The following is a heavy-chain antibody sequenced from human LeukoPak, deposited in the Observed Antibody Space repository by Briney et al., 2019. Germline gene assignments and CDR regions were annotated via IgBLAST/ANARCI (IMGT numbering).Heavy chain of an antibody. CDR3: ASLGYCSSTSCYAGR. Sequence: SETLSLICTVSGVSISSYYWSWIRQPPGKGLEWIGYIYYSGSTNYNPSLKSRVTISVDTSKNQFSLKLSSVTAADTAVYYCASLGYCSSTSCYAGRWGQGTLVTVSS. D-gene: IGHD2-2*01. CDR2: IYYSGST. V-gene: IGHV4-59*08. CDR1: GVSISSYY. J-gene: IGHJ4*02.